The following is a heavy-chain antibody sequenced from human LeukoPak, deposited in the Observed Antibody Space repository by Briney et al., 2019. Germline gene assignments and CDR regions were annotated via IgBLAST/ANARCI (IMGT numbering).Heavy chain of an antibody. CDR2: IRSKAFGGTT. D-gene: IGHD6-19*01. V-gene: IGHV3-49*04. CDR1: GFTFGDYA. Sequence: GGSLRLSCTASGFTFGDYAMNWVRQAPGKGLEWVGFIRSKAFGGTTEYAAPVKGRFTSSRDDSKSIAYLQMNSLKTADTAVYYCTRCIAVAVPLDYWGQGTLVTVSS. J-gene: IGHJ4*02. CDR3: TRCIAVAVPLDY.